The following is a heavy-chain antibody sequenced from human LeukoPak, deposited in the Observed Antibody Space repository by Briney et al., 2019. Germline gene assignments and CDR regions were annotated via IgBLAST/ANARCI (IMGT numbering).Heavy chain of an antibody. CDR2: VTGGGGT. CDR1: GFTFSSYA. CDR3: AKILWFGDSEALDY. J-gene: IGHJ4*02. D-gene: IGHD3-10*01. V-gene: IGHV3-23*01. Sequence: GGSLRVSCAASGFTFSSYAMSWVRQAPGKGLEWVSTVTGGGGTYHADSVKGRFTISRDNSKNTLYVQMNGLRAEDTAVYYCAKILWFGDSEALDYWGQGTLVTVSS.